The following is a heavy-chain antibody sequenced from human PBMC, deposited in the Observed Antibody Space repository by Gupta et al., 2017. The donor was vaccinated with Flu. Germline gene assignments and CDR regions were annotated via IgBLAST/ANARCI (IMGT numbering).Heavy chain of an antibody. CDR1: GGSISSSGHY. CDR2: IYNSGTT. J-gene: IGHJ4*02. V-gene: IGHV4-39*01. Sequence: QLHLQESGPGLVEPSETLSVSCTVSGGSISSSGHYWGRSRQPPGKGLEWIETIYNSGTTHYNPSLKSRFTISVDTSKCQFSLRLSSVTAADTAVYYCARGYGTSSGPFDYWGQGTLVTVSS. CDR3: ARGYGTSSGPFDY. D-gene: IGHD6-6*01.